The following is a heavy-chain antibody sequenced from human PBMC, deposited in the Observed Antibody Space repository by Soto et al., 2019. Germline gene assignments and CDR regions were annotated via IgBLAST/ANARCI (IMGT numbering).Heavy chain of an antibody. J-gene: IGHJ3*01. Sequence: GASVKVSCKASGYSFTGHYIHWVRQAPGQGLEWMGWFNPHSGATNYAASFQGRVTMTRDTSISTAYMEPSRLRSDDTAVYYCARGLGYCSNGVCYDAFDVWGQGTMVTVSS. D-gene: IGHD2-8*01. V-gene: IGHV1-2*02. CDR2: FNPHSGAT. CDR1: GYSFTGHY. CDR3: ARGLGYCSNGVCYDAFDV.